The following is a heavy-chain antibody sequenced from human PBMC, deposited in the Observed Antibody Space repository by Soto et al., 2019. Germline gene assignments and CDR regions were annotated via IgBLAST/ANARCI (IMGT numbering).Heavy chain of an antibody. CDR3: ARVGYDFWSGYPPYYFDY. CDR2: IYSGGST. V-gene: IGHV3-53*01. J-gene: IGHJ4*02. D-gene: IGHD3-3*01. Sequence: GGSLRLSCAASGFTVRSNYMSWVRQAPGKALEWVSVIYSGGSTYYADSVKGRFTISRDNSKNTLYLQMNSLRAEDTAVYYCARVGYDFWSGYPPYYFDYWGQGTLVTVSS. CDR1: GFTVRSNY.